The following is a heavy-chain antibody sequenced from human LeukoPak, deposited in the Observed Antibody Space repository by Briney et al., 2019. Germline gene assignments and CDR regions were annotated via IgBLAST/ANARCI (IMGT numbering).Heavy chain of an antibody. D-gene: IGHD3-10*01. J-gene: IGHJ4*02. CDR1: GGSFSGYY. V-gene: IGHV4-34*01. CDR2: INHSGST. Sequence: PSETLSLTCAVYGGSFSGYYWSWIRQPPGKGLEWIGEINHSGSTNYNPSLKSRVTISVDTSKNQFSLKLSSVTAADTAVYYCARHRDYYYGSGSYYNTFDYWGQGTLVTVSS. CDR3: ARHRDYYYGSGSYYNTFDY.